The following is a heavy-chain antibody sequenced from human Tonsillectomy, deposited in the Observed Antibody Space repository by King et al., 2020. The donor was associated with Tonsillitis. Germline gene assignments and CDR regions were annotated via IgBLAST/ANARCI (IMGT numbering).Heavy chain of an antibody. CDR3: ARGHYYDSSGYYYDAFDI. CDR2: INPNSGGT. D-gene: IGHD3-22*01. Sequence: QLVQSGAEVKKPGASVKVSCKASGYTFTGYYMHWVRQAPGQGLEWMGWINPNSGGTNYAQKFQGWVTMTRDTSISTPYMELSRLRSDDTAVYYCARGHYYDSSGYYYDAFDIWGQGTMVTVSS. CDR1: GYTFTGYY. J-gene: IGHJ3*02. V-gene: IGHV1-2*04.